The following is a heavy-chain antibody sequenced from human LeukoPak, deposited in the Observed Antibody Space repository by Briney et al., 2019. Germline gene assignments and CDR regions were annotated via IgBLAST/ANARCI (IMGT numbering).Heavy chain of an antibody. CDR1: GGSISTYY. CDR3: ARGSRDGYNQYYYYYMDV. D-gene: IGHD5-24*01. CDR2: IYYSGST. J-gene: IGHJ6*03. V-gene: IGHV4-59*01. Sequence: SETLSLTCTVSGGSISTYYWSWIRQPPGKGLEWIGYIYYSGSTNYNPSLKSRVTISVDTSKNQFSLKLSSVTAADTAVYYCARGSRDGYNQYYYYYMDVWGKGTTVTVPS.